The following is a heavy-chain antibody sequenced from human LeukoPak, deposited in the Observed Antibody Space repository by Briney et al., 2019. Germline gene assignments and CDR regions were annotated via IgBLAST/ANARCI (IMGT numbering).Heavy chain of an antibody. V-gene: IGHV1-8*03. J-gene: IGHJ4*02. D-gene: IGHD5-24*01. CDR3: AGSPDGPERDY. Sequence: ASVKVSCKASGYTFTSYDINWVRQATGQGLEWMGWINPNSDNTGYPQKFQGRVTITWNTSISTTYMELSSLRSEDTAVYYCAGSPDGPERDYWGQGTLVTVSS. CDR1: GYTFTSYD. CDR2: INPNSDNT.